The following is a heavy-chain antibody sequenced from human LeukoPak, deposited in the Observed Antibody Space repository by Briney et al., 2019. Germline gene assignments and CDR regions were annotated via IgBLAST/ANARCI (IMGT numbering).Heavy chain of an antibody. CDR1: GFXFSSYS. J-gene: IGHJ4*02. Sequence: PGGSLRLSCAASGFXFSSYSINWVRQAPGKGLEWVSSISSSSSYIYYADSVKGRFTISRDNAKNSLYLQVNSPRAEDTAVYYCARVKFQEKYFDYWGQGTLVTVSS. CDR3: ARVKFQEKYFDY. V-gene: IGHV3-21*01. CDR2: ISSSSSYI.